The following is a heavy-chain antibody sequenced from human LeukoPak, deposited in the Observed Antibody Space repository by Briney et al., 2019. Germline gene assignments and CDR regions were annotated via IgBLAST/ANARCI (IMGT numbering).Heavy chain of an antibody. Sequence: GGSLRLSCAASGFAFSSYAMHWVRQAPGKGLEWVAVISYDGSNKYYADSVKGRFTISRDNSKNTLYLQMNSLRAEDTAVYYCARQVLRYFDWLKQYYYYGMDVWGQGTTVTVSS. CDR2: ISYDGSNK. D-gene: IGHD3-9*01. J-gene: IGHJ6*02. CDR3: ARQVLRYFDWLKQYYYYGMDV. V-gene: IGHV3-30*04. CDR1: GFAFSSYA.